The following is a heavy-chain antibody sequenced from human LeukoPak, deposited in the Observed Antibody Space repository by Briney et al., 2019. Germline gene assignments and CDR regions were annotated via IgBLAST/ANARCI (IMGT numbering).Heavy chain of an antibody. Sequence: GGSLRLSCLASGFSFNSYTKNWVREAPGKGLEWVSTISPGVSGYTWYAESVKGRFTISRDNPENSLYLQMDSLRADDTAVYYCVRDVSRRIGMDVWGQGTTVTVSS. CDR2: ISPGVSGYT. CDR1: GFSFNSYT. D-gene: IGHD2/OR15-2a*01. CDR3: VRDVSRRIGMDV. V-gene: IGHV3-21*06. J-gene: IGHJ6*02.